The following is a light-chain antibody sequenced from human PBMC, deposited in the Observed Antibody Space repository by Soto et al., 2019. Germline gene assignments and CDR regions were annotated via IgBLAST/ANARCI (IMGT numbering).Light chain of an antibody. V-gene: IGLV3-21*04. Sequence: SYELTQPPSVSVAPGKTARITCGGNNNGSKSVHWYQQKPGQAPVLVIYYDSDRPSGIPERFSGSNSGNTATLTISRVEAGDEADYYCQVWDSSSDRDVVFGGGTKVTVL. J-gene: IGLJ2*01. CDR2: YDS. CDR3: QVWDSSSDRDVV. CDR1: NNGSKS.